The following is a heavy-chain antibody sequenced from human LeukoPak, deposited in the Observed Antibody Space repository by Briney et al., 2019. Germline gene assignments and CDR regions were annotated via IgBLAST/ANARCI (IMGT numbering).Heavy chain of an antibody. J-gene: IGHJ4*02. CDR3: AKDPTYYSGGSCWTPLDY. CDR2: ISGSGVST. Sequence: GGSLTHSCPASACTHSNYPMRWVRQAPARGLEGVAAISGSGVSTSYADSGKGEFAISRDNSYNTLYLKMNSLRAEDTAVYYCAKDPTYYSGGSCWTPLDYWGQGTLVTVSS. CDR1: ACTHSNYP. V-gene: IGHV3-23*01. D-gene: IGHD2-15*01.